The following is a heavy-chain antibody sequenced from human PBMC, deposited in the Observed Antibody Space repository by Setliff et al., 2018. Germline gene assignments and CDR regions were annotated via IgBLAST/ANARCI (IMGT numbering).Heavy chain of an antibody. CDR3: AKNGGDIVVVPAAPIDY. Sequence: GGPLRLSCAASGFTFSSYSMNWVRQAPGKGLEWVSYISSSSSTIYYADSVKGRFTISRDNAKNSLYLQMNSLRAEDTAVYYCAKNGGDIVVVPAAPIDYWGQGTLVTVSS. D-gene: IGHD2-2*01. V-gene: IGHV3-48*01. CDR2: ISSSSSTI. J-gene: IGHJ4*02. CDR1: GFTFSSYS.